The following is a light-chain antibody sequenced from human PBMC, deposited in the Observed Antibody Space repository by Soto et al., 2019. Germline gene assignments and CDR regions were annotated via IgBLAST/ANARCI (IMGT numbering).Light chain of an antibody. V-gene: IGKV3-15*01. CDR1: QIIANN. CDR3: QQYNKWPPT. Sequence: EIVMMQSPATLSVSPGERATLSCRASQIIANNLAWYQQKPGQAPRLLIYGASTRAPGIPARFSGSGSGTEFTLTISSLQSEDFAVYHCQQYNKWPPTFGQGTKVDVK. CDR2: GAS. J-gene: IGKJ1*01.